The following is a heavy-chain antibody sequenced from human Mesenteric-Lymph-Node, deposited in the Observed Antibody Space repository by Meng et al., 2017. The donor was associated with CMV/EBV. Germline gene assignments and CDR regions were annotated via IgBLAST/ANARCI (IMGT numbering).Heavy chain of an antibody. CDR1: GYSFTSYW. CDR2: IDPSDSYT. D-gene: IGHD5-12*01. CDR3: ASGYRGYDPF. J-gene: IGHJ4*02. Sequence: ISCKGSGYSFTSYWISWVRQMPGKGLEWMGRIDPSDSYTNYSPSFQGHVTISADKSISTAYLQWSSLKASDTAMYYCASGYRGYDPFWGQGTLVTVSS. V-gene: IGHV5-10-1*01.